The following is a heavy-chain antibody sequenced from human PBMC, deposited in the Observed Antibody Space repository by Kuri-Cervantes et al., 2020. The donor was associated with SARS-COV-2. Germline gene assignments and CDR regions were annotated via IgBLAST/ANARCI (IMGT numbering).Heavy chain of an antibody. CDR3: ARVDYGYDSSGYFDY. V-gene: IGHV4-4*01. J-gene: IGHJ4*02. CDR2: IYHSGSI. D-gene: IGHD3-22*01. Sequence: GSLRLSCAVSGGSISSSNWWSWVRQPPGKGLEWIGEIYHSGSINYNPSLKSRVTISVDKSKNQFSLKLSSVTAADTAVYCCARVDYGYDSSGYFDYWGQGTLVTVSS. CDR1: GGSISSSNW.